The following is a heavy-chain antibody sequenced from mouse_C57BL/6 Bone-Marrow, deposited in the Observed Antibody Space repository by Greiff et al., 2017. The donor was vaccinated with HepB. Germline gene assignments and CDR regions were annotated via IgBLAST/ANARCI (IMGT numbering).Heavy chain of an antibody. Sequence: EVQLQQSGAELVRPGASVKLSCTASGFNIKDYYMHWVKQRPEQGLEWIGWIDPENGATEYASKFQGKATITADTSSNTAYLQLSSLTSEDTAVYYCTTRGSFDYWGQGTTLTVSS. CDR2: IDPENGAT. CDR3: TTRGSFDY. J-gene: IGHJ2*01. CDR1: GFNIKDYY. V-gene: IGHV14-4*01.